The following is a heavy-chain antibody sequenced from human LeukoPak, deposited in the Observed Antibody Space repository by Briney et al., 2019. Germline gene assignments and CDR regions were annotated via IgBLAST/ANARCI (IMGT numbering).Heavy chain of an antibody. CDR3: AGGRSKRQWRPADY. CDR2: INHSGST. J-gene: IGHJ4*02. D-gene: IGHD6-19*01. CDR1: GGSFSGYY. V-gene: IGHV4-34*01. Sequence: PSETLSLTCAVYGGSFSGYYWSWIRQPPGKGLEWIGEINHSGSTNYNPSLKSRVTISVDTSKNQFSLKLSSVTAADTAVYYCAGGRSKRQWRPADYWGQGTLVTVSS.